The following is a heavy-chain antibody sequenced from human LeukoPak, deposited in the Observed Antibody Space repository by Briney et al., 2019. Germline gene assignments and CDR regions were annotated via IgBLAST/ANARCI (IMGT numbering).Heavy chain of an antibody. CDR2: ITANGATT. V-gene: IGHV3-23*01. CDR3: AKVVGYFGSGNYYLADFDV. D-gene: IGHD3-10*01. J-gene: IGHJ3*01. CDR1: GFTFKNST. Sequence: GGSLRLSCAASGFTFKNSTMSWVRQSPGKGLDCVSCITANGATTYYAESAKGRLTTFRDNYKDTLYLQMNRLRVEETALYYSAKVVGYFGSGNYYLADFDVWGQGKMVTVSS.